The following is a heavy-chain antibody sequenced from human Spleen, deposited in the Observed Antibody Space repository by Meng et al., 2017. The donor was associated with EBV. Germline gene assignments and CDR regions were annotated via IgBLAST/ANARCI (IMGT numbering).Heavy chain of an antibody. J-gene: IGHJ4*02. CDR3: ARTNWSAPYNFND. D-gene: IGHD1-1*01. Sequence: QQAGPGLVKPSQTLSLTFVLSGGSNLRDGYYCSWIRQSPGQGLDWIGYIYYTESTYYNPSLKSRVAISVDTSKNQSSLNLRSVTAADTALYYCARTNWSAPYNFNDWGQGTLVTVSS. CDR2: IYYTEST. V-gene: IGHV4-30-4*01. CDR1: GGSNLRDGYY.